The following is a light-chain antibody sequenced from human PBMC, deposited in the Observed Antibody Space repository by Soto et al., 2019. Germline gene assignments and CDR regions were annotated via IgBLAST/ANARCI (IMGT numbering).Light chain of an antibody. CDR3: ETWDSNTRV. CDR2: LEGSGIY. Sequence: QSVLTQSSSASASLGSSVKLTCTLSSGHSSNIIGWHQQQPGKAPRFLMKLEGSGIYNKGSGVPDRFSGSGSGADRYLTISNLQSEDEADYYCETWDSNTRVFGGGTKVTVL. CDR1: SGHSSNI. V-gene: IGLV4-60*03. J-gene: IGLJ3*02.